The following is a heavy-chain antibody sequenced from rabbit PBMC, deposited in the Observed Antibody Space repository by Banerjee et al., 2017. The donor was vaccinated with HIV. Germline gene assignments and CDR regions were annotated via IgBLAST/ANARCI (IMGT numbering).Heavy chain of an antibody. CDR1: GIDFSSYY. Sequence: QEQLEESGGGLVKPGGTLTLTCKASGIDFSSYYMCWVRQAPGKGLEWIGCIHTGSGTTVYASWAKGRFTISKTSSTTVTLQMTSLTAADTATYFCARDLAGVIGWNFNLWGPGTLVTVS. CDR2: IHTGSGTT. CDR3: ARDLAGVIGWNFNL. J-gene: IGHJ4*01. D-gene: IGHD4-1*01. V-gene: IGHV1S45*01.